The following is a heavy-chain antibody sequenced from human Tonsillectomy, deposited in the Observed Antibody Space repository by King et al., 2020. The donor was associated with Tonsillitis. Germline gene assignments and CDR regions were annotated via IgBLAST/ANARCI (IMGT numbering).Heavy chain of an antibody. Sequence: QVQLVESGGGVVQPGRSLRLSCAASGFTFSGYKMHWVRQAPGKGLEWVAVISYDAGYKYYTDSVKGRFTISRDNSKNTLFLQMNSLRAEDTAVYYCAREGDQSISWYTHEVWGQGTLVTVSS. D-gene: IGHD6-13*01. V-gene: IGHV3-30*04. CDR1: GFTFSGYK. J-gene: IGHJ4*02. CDR3: AREGDQSISWYTHEV. CDR2: ISYDAGYK.